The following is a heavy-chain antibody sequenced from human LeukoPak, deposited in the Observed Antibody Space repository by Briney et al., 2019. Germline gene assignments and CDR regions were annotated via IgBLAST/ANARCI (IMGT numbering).Heavy chain of an antibody. CDR1: GYTFTELS. CDR3: ATGSGIAVSLRSYWFDP. J-gene: IGHJ5*02. CDR2: FDPEDGET. V-gene: IGHV1-24*01. D-gene: IGHD6-19*01. Sequence: ASVKVSCKVSGYTFTELSMHWERQAPGKGLEWMGGFDPEDGETIYAQKFQGRVTMTEDTSTDTAYMELSSLRSEDTAVYYCATGSGIAVSLRSYWFDPWGQGTLVTVSS.